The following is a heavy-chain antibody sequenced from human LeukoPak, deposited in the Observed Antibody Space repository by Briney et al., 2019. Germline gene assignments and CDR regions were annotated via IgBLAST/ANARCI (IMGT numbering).Heavy chain of an antibody. D-gene: IGHD6-6*01. Sequence: GASVKVSCKASGYTFNSYGISWVRQAPGQGLEWMGWISAYNGNTNYAQRLQGRVTMTTDTSTSTAYMELRSLRSDDTAVYYCARSSLYSSSSSFDYWGQGTLVTVSS. V-gene: IGHV1-18*01. CDR3: ARSSLYSSSSSFDY. J-gene: IGHJ4*02. CDR1: GYTFNSYG. CDR2: ISAYNGNT.